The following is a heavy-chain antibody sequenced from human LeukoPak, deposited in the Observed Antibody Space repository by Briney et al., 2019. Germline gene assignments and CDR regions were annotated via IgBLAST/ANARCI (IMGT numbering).Heavy chain of an antibody. Sequence: GGSLRLSCTASESTFDHAMHWVRQTPGKGLEWVSGIGWNSARTGYADSVRGRFTISRDNAKNSLYLQMNSLRAEDTALYYCGKDISAGGMDVWGQGSTVTVSS. J-gene: IGHJ6*02. D-gene: IGHD3-10*01. CDR2: IGWNSART. V-gene: IGHV3-9*01. CDR3: GKDISAGGMDV. CDR1: ESTFDHA.